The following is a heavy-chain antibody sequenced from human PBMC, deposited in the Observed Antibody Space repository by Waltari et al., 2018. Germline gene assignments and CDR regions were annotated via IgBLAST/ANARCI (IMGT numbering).Heavy chain of an antibody. J-gene: IGHJ4*02. V-gene: IGHV3-23*01. D-gene: IGHD6-19*01. CDR2: ISAGGGNA. CDR1: GFIFSSYA. CDR3: ARDLSGWYQGLDY. Sequence: EVQLLESGGGLVQPGGCLRLSCEASGFIFSSYAMSWVRQVPGKGLEWVAAISAGGGNADYADSVKGRFTLSRDNSKNTLYMQMNSLRAEDTAVYYCARDLSGWYQGLDYWGQGTLVTVSS.